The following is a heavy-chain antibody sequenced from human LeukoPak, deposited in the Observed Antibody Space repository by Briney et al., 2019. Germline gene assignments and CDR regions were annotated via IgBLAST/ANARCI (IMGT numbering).Heavy chain of an antibody. D-gene: IGHD6-19*01. Sequence: GGSLRLSCAASGFTFSSYGMHWVRQAPGKGLEWVAVISYDGSNKYYADSVKGRFTISRDNSKNTLYLQMNSLRAEDTAVYYCANGPSLAVAGTLDYWGQGTLVTVSS. V-gene: IGHV3-30*18. J-gene: IGHJ4*02. CDR1: GFTFSSYG. CDR3: ANGPSLAVAGTLDY. CDR2: ISYDGSNK.